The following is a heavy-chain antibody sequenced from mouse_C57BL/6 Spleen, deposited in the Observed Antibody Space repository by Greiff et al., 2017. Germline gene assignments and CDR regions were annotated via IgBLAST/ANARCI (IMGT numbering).Heavy chain of an antibody. CDR1: GYSFTDYY. Sequence: VQLKESGPELVKPGASVKISCKASGYSFTDYYMNWVKQSNGQSLEWIGVINPNYGTTSYNQKFKGKATLTVDQSSSTAYMQLSSLTSEDSAVYCGARALITTSVATFYAMDDWGQGTSVTVSS. V-gene: IGHV1-39*01. CDR3: ARALITTSVATFYAMDD. J-gene: IGHJ4*01. CDR2: INPNYGTT. D-gene: IGHD1-1*01.